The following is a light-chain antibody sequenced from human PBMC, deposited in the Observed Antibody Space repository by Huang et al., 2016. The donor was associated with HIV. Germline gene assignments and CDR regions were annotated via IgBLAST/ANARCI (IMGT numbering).Light chain of an antibody. V-gene: IGKV1-5*03. CDR1: QNISSW. CDR3: QQYNTYSYT. CDR2: KAS. Sequence: DIQMTQYPSTLSASIGDRVTITCRASQNISSWLAWYHQKPGKAPKLLIYKASNLENGVPSRFSGSGSGTEFTLTISSLQPDEFATYYCQQYNTYSYTFGQGTKLEIK. J-gene: IGKJ2*01.